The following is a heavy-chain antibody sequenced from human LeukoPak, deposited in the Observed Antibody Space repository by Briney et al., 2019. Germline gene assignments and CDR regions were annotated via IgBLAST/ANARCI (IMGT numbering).Heavy chain of an antibody. Sequence: GGSLRLSCAASGFTFSDYYMSWIRQAPGKGLEWVSYISSSGTTIYYADSVKGRFTISRDNAKNSLYLQMNSLRAEDTAVYYCARAGQLGYYDFWSGFYMDVWGKGTTVTVSS. CDR2: ISSSGTTI. CDR3: ARAGQLGYYDFWSGFYMDV. J-gene: IGHJ6*03. CDR1: GFTFSDYY. D-gene: IGHD3-3*01. V-gene: IGHV3-11*04.